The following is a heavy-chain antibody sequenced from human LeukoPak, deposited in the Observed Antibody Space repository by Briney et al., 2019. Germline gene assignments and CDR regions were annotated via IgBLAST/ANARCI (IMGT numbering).Heavy chain of an antibody. CDR1: GFTFSDHY. CDR2: IRNKANSYTT. J-gene: IGHJ6*02. CDR3: AKGTHYDFWSGYFYGMDV. D-gene: IGHD3-3*01. Sequence: PGGSLRLSCAASGFTFSDHYMDWVRQAPGKGLEWVGRIRNKANSYTTEYAASVKGRFTISRDDSKNSLFLHMLSLKTEDTAVYYCAKGTHYDFWSGYFYGMDVWGQGTTVTVSS. V-gene: IGHV3-72*01.